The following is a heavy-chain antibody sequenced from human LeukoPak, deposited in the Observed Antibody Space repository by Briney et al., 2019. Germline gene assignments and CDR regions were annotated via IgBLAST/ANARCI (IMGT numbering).Heavy chain of an antibody. Sequence: TGGSLRLSCAASGFTFSSYEMNWVRQAPGKGLEWVSYISSSGRTIYYADSVKGRFTMSRDNAKNSLYLQMNSLRAEDTAVYYCAELGITMIGGVWGKGTTVTISS. CDR2: ISSSGRTI. CDR1: GFTFSSYE. D-gene: IGHD3-10*02. CDR3: AELGITMIGGV. J-gene: IGHJ6*04. V-gene: IGHV3-48*03.